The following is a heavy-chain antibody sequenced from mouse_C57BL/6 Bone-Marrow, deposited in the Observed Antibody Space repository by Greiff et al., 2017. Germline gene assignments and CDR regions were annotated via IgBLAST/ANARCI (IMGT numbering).Heavy chain of an antibody. CDR3: ATISYAMDY. CDR1: GFSLTSYG. CDR2: IWSGGST. Sequence: VKLVESGPGLVQPSQSLSITCTVSGFSLTSYGVHWVRQSPGKGLEWLGVIWSGGSTDYNAAFISRLSISKDNSKSQVFFKMNSLQADDTAIYYCATISYAMDYWGQGTSVTVSS. V-gene: IGHV2-2*01. J-gene: IGHJ4*01.